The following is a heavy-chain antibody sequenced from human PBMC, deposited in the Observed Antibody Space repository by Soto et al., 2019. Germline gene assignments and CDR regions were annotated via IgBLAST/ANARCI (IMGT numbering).Heavy chain of an antibody. J-gene: IGHJ5*02. D-gene: IGHD1-20*01. CDR3: TRRYNWNDKYYDP. V-gene: IGHV4-39*01. Sequence: SETLSLTCTVSGNSISVHGYYWTWIRQPPGKGLEWIGSSYYYGTTYFKTSLKSRASISVDTSKNEFSLSLSSVTAADTAVYYCTRRYNWNDKYYDPWGPGVLVVVSS. CDR1: GNSISVHGYY. CDR2: SYYYGTT.